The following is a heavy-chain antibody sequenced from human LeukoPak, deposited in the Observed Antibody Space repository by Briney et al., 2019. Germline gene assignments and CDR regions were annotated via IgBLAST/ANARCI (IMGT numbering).Heavy chain of an antibody. CDR1: GGSISSGDYY. V-gene: IGHV4-30-4*01. CDR2: IYYSGST. Sequence: PSETLSLTCTVSGGSISSGDYYWSWIRQPPGKGLEWIGYIYYSGSTYYNPSLKSRVTISVDTSKNQFSLKLSSVTAADTAVYYCARSRLSGYDSYYFDYWGQGTLVTVSS. J-gene: IGHJ4*02. CDR3: ARSRLSGYDSYYFDY. D-gene: IGHD5-12*01.